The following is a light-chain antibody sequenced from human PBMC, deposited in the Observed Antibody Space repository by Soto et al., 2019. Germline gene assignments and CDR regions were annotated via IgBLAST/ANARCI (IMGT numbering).Light chain of an antibody. CDR1: SSNIGSNT. CDR2: SHN. V-gene: IGLV1-44*01. J-gene: IGLJ1*01. CDR3: ATWDDRLDGYV. Sequence: QSVLTQPPSASGTRGQRVIISCSGSSSNIGSNTVNWYQQLPGTAPKILIYSHNQRPSGVPDRFSGSQSGTSASLAINGLHSEDEADYYCATWDDRLDGYVFGTGTNVTVL.